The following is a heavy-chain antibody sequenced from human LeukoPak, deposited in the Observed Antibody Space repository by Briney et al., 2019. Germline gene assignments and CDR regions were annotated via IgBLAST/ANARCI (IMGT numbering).Heavy chain of an antibody. Sequence: SETLSLTCTVSGGSISSSSYYWGWIRQPPGKGLEWIGSIYYSGSTYYNPSLQSRVTISVDTPKNQFSLKLSSVTAADTAVYYCARHVGNYYYYYMDVWGKGTTVTVSS. V-gene: IGHV4-39*07. CDR3: ARHVGNYYYYYMDV. CDR2: IYYSGST. D-gene: IGHD1-26*01. CDR1: GGSISSSSYY. J-gene: IGHJ6*03.